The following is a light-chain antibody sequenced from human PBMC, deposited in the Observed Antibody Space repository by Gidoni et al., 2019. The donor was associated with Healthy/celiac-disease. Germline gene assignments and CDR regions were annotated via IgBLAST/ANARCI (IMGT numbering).Light chain of an antibody. CDR3: QQYYSYPYT. J-gene: IGKJ2*01. CDR1: QGISSY. CDR2: AAS. V-gene: IGKV1-8*01. Sequence: AIRMTQSPSSFSACTGVRVTITCRASQGISSYLAWYQQKPGKAPKLLIDAASTLQSRVPSRFSGSGSGTDFTLTISCLQSEEFATCYWQQYYSYPYTFGQGTRLEIK.